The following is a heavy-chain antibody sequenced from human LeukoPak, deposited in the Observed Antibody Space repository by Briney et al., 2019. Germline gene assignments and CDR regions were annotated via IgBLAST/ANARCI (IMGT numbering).Heavy chain of an antibody. J-gene: IGHJ4*02. V-gene: IGHV4-59*08. CDR2: IYYSGST. Sequence: PSETLSLTCTVSGGSISSYYWSWIRQPPGKGLEWIGYIYYSGSTNYNPSLESRVTISVDTSKNQFSLKLSSVTAADTAVYYCARRGYSSALDYWGQGTLVTVSS. D-gene: IGHD6-19*01. CDR1: GGSISSYY. CDR3: ARRGYSSALDY.